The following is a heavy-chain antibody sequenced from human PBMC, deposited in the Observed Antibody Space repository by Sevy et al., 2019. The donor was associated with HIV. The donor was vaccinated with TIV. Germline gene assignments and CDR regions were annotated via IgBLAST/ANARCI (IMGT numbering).Heavy chain of an antibody. J-gene: IGHJ5*02. CDR3: ARHGLAGNWFDP. CDR1: GGSMSSSSYY. CDR2: IYYSWST. Sequence: SETLSLTCTVSGGSMSSSSYYWGWIRQPPGKGLEWIGSIYYSWSTYYDPSLKSRVTISVDTSKNQFSLRLSSVTAADTAVYYCARHGLAGNWFDPWGQGTLVTVSS. V-gene: IGHV4-39*01.